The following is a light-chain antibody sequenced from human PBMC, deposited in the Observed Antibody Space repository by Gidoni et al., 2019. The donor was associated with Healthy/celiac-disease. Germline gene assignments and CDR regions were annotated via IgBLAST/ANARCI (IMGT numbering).Light chain of an antibody. J-gene: IGKJ4*01. CDR1: RSVSSSY. Sequence: LVLTQSPGTLSLSPGERATLSCRASRSVSSSYLAWYQQKPGKAPKPLIYGASCRATGIPDRFSGSGSGTDFTLTISRLEPEDFAMYYCQQSGSAPRDFGGGTKVEIK. CDR2: GAS. CDR3: QQSGSAPRD. V-gene: IGKV3-20*01.